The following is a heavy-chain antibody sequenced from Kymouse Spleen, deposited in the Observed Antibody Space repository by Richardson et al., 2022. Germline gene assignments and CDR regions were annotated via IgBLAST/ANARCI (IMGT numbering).Heavy chain of an antibody. J-gene: IGHJ4*02. CDR3: AKDYCSGGSCFDY. V-gene: IGHV3-30*18. D-gene: IGHD2-15*01. CDR1: GFTFSSYG. Sequence: QVQLVESGGGVVQPGRSLRLSCAASGFTFSSYGMHWVRQAPGKGLEWVAVISYDGSNKYYADSVKGRFTISRDNSKNTLYLQMNSLRAEDTAVYYCAKDYCSGGSCFDYWGQGTLVTVSS. CDR2: ISYDGSNK.